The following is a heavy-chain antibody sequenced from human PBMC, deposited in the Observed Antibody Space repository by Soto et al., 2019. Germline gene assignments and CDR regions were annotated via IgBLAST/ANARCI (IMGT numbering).Heavy chain of an antibody. D-gene: IGHD3-3*01. CDR2: MNPNSGNT. CDR3: ASSDPTYYDFWSGSRMGGLERDYYYMDV. V-gene: IGHV1-8*01. CDR1: GDSFTSYD. Sequence: GASVKVSCEACGDSFTSYDINWVRQATGQGLEWMGWMNPNSGNTSYAQKFQGRVTMTTDTSTSTAYMELRSLRSEDTAVYYCASSDPTYYDFWSGSRMGGLERDYYYMDVWGKGTTVTVSS. J-gene: IGHJ6*03.